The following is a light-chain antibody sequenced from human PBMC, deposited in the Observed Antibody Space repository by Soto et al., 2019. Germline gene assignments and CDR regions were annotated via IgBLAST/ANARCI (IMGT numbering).Light chain of an antibody. CDR1: QGISSW. V-gene: IGKV1-12*01. CDR3: QQATSFPLT. J-gene: IGKJ4*01. Sequence: DLQMTQSPSSVSASVGDRVTITCRASQGISSWLAWYQQKPGKAPKLLICTASSLESGGPTRFSGSGSGTDFNLTISSLQPEDFATYYFQQATSFPLTFGGGTKVEIK. CDR2: TAS.